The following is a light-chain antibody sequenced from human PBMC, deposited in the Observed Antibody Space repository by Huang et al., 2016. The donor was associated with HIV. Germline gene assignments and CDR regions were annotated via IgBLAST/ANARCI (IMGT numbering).Light chain of an antibody. J-gene: IGKJ4*01. V-gene: IGKV3-11*01. CDR1: QRVISY. Sequence: IVLPQSPATLSLSPGERATLSCRASQRVISYLACYQQKPCQAPKLIIYDVSISATGIPARFSGSGSGTDFTLTIRSLEPEYFSVYYCPQRSIWPALTFGGGTKVEIK. CDR3: PQRSIWPALT. CDR2: DVS.